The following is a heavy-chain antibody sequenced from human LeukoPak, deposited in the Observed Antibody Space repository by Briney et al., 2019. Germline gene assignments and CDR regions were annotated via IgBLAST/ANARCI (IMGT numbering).Heavy chain of an antibody. D-gene: IGHD6-13*01. CDR3: AKEAGERRQQQAADY. Sequence: GGSLRLSCAASGFSFSTYAMSWVRQAPGKGLEWVSSISGSGGYTFYADPVKGRFTISRDNSKNTLYLQMNSPRAEDTAVYYCAKEAGERRQQQAADYWGQGSLVTVSS. J-gene: IGHJ4*02. CDR2: ISGSGGYT. V-gene: IGHV3-23*01. CDR1: GFSFSTYA.